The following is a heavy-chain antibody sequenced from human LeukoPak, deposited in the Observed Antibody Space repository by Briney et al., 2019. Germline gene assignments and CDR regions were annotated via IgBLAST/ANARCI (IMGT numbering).Heavy chain of an antibody. CDR2: INPNSGGT. J-gene: IGHJ4*02. Sequence: ASVKVSCKTSGYTFTGYYMQWVRQAPGQGLEWMGWINPNSGGTDYAQKFQGRVTMTRDTSISTAYMELSRLRSDDTAMYYCARGYRTGDMTSFAYWGQGTLVTVSS. V-gene: IGHV1-2*02. CDR1: GYTFTGYY. D-gene: IGHD2-15*01. CDR3: ARGYRTGDMTSFAY.